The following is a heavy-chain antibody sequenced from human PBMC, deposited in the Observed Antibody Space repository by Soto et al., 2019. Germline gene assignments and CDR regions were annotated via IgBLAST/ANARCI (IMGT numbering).Heavy chain of an antibody. J-gene: IGHJ4*02. Sequence: EVQLLESGGGLVQPGGSLRLSCAASGFTFSSYAMSWVRQAPGKWLEWVSAISGSGGSTYYADSVKGRFTISRDNSKHTLYLQMNSLRAEDTAVYYCASDRYCSGGSCYSHDYWGQGTLVTVSS. V-gene: IGHV3-23*01. CDR3: ASDRYCSGGSCYSHDY. CDR1: GFTFSSYA. CDR2: ISGSGGST. D-gene: IGHD2-15*01.